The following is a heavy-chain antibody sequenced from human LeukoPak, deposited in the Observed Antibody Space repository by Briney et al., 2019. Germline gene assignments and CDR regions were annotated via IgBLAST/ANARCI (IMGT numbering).Heavy chain of an antibody. Sequence: PGGSLRLSCAASGLTFSSYGMHWVRQAPGKGLEWVAFIRYDGSNKYYADSVKGRFTISRDNSKNTLYLQMNSLRAEDTAVYYCASMTTVIPVDYWGQGTLVTVSS. J-gene: IGHJ4*02. CDR3: ASMTTVIPVDY. V-gene: IGHV3-30*02. CDR2: IRYDGSNK. D-gene: IGHD4-17*01. CDR1: GLTFSSYG.